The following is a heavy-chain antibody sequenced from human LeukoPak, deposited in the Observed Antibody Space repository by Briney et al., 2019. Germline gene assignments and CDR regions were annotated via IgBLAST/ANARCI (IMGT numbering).Heavy chain of an antibody. D-gene: IGHD3-10*01. Sequence: SETLSLTCAVSGGSINSNTYYWGWIRQPPGKGLEWVGSVYSSGGTSYNPSLRSRVAISVDTSKNQFSLRLSSVTAPDTAVYYCARRSRSGFFDYWGQGTLVTVSS. J-gene: IGHJ4*02. CDR3: ARRSRSGFFDY. CDR1: GGSINSNTYY. CDR2: VYSSGGT. V-gene: IGHV4-39*01.